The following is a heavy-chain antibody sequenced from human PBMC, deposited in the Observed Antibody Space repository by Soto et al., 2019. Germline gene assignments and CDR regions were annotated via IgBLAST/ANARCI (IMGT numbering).Heavy chain of an antibody. CDR1: GGSISTYY. J-gene: IGHJ5*02. CDR2: IYSSGGT. Sequence: SETLSLTCTVSGGSISTYYWSWIRQPPGKGLEWIGYIYSSGGTHYNPSLKSRVTMSVDTSMNQVSLKLSSVTAADTAVYYCATQEVGGSYVYTFDPWGQGTLVTVSS. V-gene: IGHV4-59*08. CDR3: ATQEVGGSYVYTFDP. D-gene: IGHD1-26*01.